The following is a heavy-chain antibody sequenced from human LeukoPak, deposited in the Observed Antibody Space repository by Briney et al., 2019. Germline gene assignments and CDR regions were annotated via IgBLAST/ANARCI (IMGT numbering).Heavy chain of an antibody. Sequence: GESLKISCKGSGSRFSSYWIGWVRQMPGKGLEWMGIIYPGDSDTRYSPSFQGQVTISADKSISTAYLQWSSLKASDTAMYYCARRCSGGSCYPIDYYFDYWGQGTLVTVSS. D-gene: IGHD2-15*01. J-gene: IGHJ4*02. CDR1: GSRFSSYW. CDR3: ARRCSGGSCYPIDYYFDY. CDR2: IYPGDSDT. V-gene: IGHV5-51*01.